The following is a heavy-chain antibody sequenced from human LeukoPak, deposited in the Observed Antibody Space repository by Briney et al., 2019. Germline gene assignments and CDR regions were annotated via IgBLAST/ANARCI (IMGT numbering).Heavy chain of an antibody. V-gene: IGHV4-34*01. CDR3: ARGGSEKKTYYYYYYYMDV. J-gene: IGHJ6*03. Sequence: ADTQSLMCAVYGGSFSGYYWRWIRQPPGRGREWIGEIKHSGSTNYNPPLKGRFTISVDTSKNQFSLKQSSVTAADTAVYYCARGGSEKKTYYYYYYYMDVWGKGTKVTVPS. CDR2: IKHSGST. CDR1: GGSFSGYY. D-gene: IGHD1-26*01.